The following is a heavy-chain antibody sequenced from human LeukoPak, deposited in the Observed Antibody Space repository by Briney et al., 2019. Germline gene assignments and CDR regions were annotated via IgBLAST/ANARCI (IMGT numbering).Heavy chain of an antibody. J-gene: IGHJ5*02. Sequence: GGSLRLSCAASGFTFSSYEMNWVRQAPGKGLEWVAFIRYDGSNKYYADSVKGRFTISRDNSKNTLYLQMNSLRAEDTAVYYCAKDSRRYWFDPWGQGTLVTVSS. CDR1: GFTFSSYE. CDR2: IRYDGSNK. CDR3: AKDSRRYWFDP. V-gene: IGHV3-30*02.